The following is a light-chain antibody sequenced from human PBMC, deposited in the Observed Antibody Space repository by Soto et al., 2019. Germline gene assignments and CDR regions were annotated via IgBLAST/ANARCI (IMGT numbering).Light chain of an antibody. V-gene: IGKV1-39*01. CDR1: QSISSY. CDR2: SAS. CDR3: QQSYSTPPT. Sequence: DLQMTQSPSSLSASVGARVTITCRASQSISSYLNWYQQKQGKAPNLLICSASSLQSGVPSRFSANGSGTAGTINLSSLQPEDGATYYGQQSYSTPPTFGQGTKVDIK. J-gene: IGKJ1*01.